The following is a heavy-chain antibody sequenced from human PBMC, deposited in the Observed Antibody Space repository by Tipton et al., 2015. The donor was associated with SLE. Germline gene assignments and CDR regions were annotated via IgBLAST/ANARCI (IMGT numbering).Heavy chain of an antibody. J-gene: IGHJ4*02. CDR1: GFTFDDHA. CDR3: AKGADVYGAYYIDH. Sequence: SLRLSCAASGFTFDDHAMHWVRQVPGKGLEWVSGISWNSGNINYADSVKGRFTISRDNAKNTVNLQMNSLRVEDTAVYYCAKGADVYGAYYIDHWGQGTLVTVSS. CDR2: ISWNSGNI. V-gene: IGHV3-9*01. D-gene: IGHD2-8*01.